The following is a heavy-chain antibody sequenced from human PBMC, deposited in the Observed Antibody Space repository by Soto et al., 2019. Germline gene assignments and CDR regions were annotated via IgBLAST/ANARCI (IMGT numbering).Heavy chain of an antibody. CDR2: IRRKAYGGTT. CDR3: TRSLAIDFDS. Sequence: GGSLRLSCSASGFNFGAYAMSWVRQPPGKGLEWVGFIRRKAYGGTTDYAASVKGRFTISSDDSKSIAYLQMNSLKIEDTAVYYCTRSLAIDFDSWGQGTLVTVSS. J-gene: IGHJ4*02. CDR1: GFNFGAYA. V-gene: IGHV3-49*04.